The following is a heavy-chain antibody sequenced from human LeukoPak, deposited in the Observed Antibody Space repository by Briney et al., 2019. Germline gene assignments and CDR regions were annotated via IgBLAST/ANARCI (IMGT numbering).Heavy chain of an antibody. CDR3: ARDPDYYGSGSYSKTPDDY. V-gene: IGHV3-33*01. CDR1: GFTFSSYG. Sequence: GGSLRLSCAASGFTFSSYGMHWVRQAPGKGLEWVAVIWYDGSNKYYADSVKGRFTISRDNSKNTLYLQMNSLRAEDTAVYYCARDPDYYGSGSYSKTPDDYWGQGTLVTVSS. J-gene: IGHJ4*02. D-gene: IGHD3-10*01. CDR2: IWYDGSNK.